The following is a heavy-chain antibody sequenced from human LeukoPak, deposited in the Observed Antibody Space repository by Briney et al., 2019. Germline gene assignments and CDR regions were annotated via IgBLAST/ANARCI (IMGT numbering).Heavy chain of an antibody. CDR3: AKGKDYDLWSGPLMDV. J-gene: IGHJ6*02. D-gene: IGHD3-3*01. CDR2: ISGSGGST. V-gene: IGHV3-23*01. Sequence: GASLRLSCAASGFIFSSYAMSWVRQAPGKGLEWVSAISGSGGSTYYADSVKGRFTISRDNSKNTLYLQMNSLRAEDTAVYYCAKGKDYDLWSGPLMDVWGQGTTVTVSS. CDR1: GFIFSSYA.